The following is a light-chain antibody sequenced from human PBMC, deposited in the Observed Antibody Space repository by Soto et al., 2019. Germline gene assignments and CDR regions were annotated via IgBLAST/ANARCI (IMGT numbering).Light chain of an antibody. J-gene: IGKJ4*01. CDR2: DAS. CDR1: QSVNNY. V-gene: IGKV3-11*01. Sequence: EIVLKQSPGTLSLSPGERATLSCRASQSVNNYLAWYQQKPGQAPRLLIYDASNRATSIPARFSSSGSGTHFTRTISSLEPEDFAVYYCQQRGNWPWLTFGGGTRVEIK. CDR3: QQRGNWPWLT.